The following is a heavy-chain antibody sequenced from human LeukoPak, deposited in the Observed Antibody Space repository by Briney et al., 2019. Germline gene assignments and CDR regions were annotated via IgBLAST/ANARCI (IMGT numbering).Heavy chain of an antibody. CDR1: GFTFSSYS. Sequence: PGGSLRLSCAASGFTFSSYSMNWVRQAPGKGLDWVSTVTGSGGSTYYADSIKGRFTISRDNSKNTLYLQMNSLRAEDTAVYYCAKLDSSSSGLFDYWGQGTLVTVSS. CDR2: VTGSGGST. D-gene: IGHD6-6*01. CDR3: AKLDSSSSGLFDY. J-gene: IGHJ4*02. V-gene: IGHV3-23*01.